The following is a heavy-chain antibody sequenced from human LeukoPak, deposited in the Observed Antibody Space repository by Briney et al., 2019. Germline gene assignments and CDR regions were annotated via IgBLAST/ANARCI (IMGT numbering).Heavy chain of an antibody. CDR2: MSAYNGNT. J-gene: IGHJ4*02. Sequence: GASVKVSCKASGYTFTSYGISWVRQAPGQGLEWMGWMSAYNGNTNYAQKLQGRVTMTTDTSTSTAYMELRSLRSDDTAVYYCARSSLYSSSSSFDYWGQGTLVTVSS. D-gene: IGHD6-6*01. V-gene: IGHV1-18*01. CDR1: GYTFTSYG. CDR3: ARSSLYSSSSSFDY.